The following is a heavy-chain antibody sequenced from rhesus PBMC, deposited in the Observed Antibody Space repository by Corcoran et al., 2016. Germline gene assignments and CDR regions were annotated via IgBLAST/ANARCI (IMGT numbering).Heavy chain of an antibody. D-gene: IGHD2-15*01. CDR3: TRTSQGPPDY. CDR2: ISSGGENT. CDR1: GFTFRCYW. Sequence: EVLLVESGGGLAKPGEFLRLPCALPGFTFRCYWVPWVGQAPGKGLEWISGISSGGENTFYADSVRTRFTIFRENAKNTLYLQINGLRGEDTAVYFCTRTSQGPPDYWGRGVLVTVSS. J-gene: IGHJ4*01. V-gene: IGHV3-14*01.